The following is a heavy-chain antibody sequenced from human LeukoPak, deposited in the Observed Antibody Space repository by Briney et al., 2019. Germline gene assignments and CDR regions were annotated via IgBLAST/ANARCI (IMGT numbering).Heavy chain of an antibody. CDR3: ARGYKSFDN. J-gene: IGHJ4*02. D-gene: IGHD5-24*01. CDR1: GFIFSDYY. V-gene: IGHV3-72*01. CDR2: SRNKANSYST. Sequence: PGGSLRLSCAASGFIFSDYYMDWVRLAPGKGLEWVGRSRNKANSYSTEYAASVKGRFTISRDESKNLLYLQMNSLKMEDTAVYYCARGYKSFDNWGQGTLVTVSS.